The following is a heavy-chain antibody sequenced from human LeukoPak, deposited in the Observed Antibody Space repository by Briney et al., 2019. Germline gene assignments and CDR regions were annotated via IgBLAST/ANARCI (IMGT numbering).Heavy chain of an antibody. CDR1: VYAFSTYW. V-gene: IGHV3-7*01. D-gene: IGHD3-16*01. Sequence: GGSLRLSCSASVYAFSTYWINGVPGAPGEGGGGVANISPAGSARYVDAARGRFTPSQDNAQNSLSMEMNSLRAADTALFFIGGWGGGVNHWGQGTLVTVSS. CDR3: GGWGGGVNH. J-gene: IGHJ4*02. CDR2: ISPAGSAR.